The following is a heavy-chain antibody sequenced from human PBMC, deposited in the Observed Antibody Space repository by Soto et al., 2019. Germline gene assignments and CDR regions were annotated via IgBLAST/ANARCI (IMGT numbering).Heavy chain of an antibody. Sequence: QVQLQESGPGLVKPSQTLSLTCTVSGGSISSGGYYWSWIRQHPGKGREWIGYIYYSGSTYYNPSLKSRVTLSVDTSKNQFSLKLSSVTAADTAVYYCARDRTHYYDSSGWDLFDYWGQGTLVTVSS. CDR3: ARDRTHYYDSSGWDLFDY. D-gene: IGHD3-22*01. CDR2: IYYSGST. CDR1: GGSISSGGYY. J-gene: IGHJ4*02. V-gene: IGHV4-31*03.